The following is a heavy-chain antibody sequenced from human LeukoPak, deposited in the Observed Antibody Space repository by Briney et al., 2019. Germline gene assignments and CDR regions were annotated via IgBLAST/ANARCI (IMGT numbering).Heavy chain of an antibody. CDR3: ARHCGRGGYYSPYDAFDI. CDR1: GGSISSYY. CDR2: IYYSGST. Sequence: SETLSLTCTVSGGSISSYYWSWIRQPPGKGLEGIGYIYYSGSTNYNPSLKSRVTISVDTSKNQFSLKLSSVTAADTAVYYCARHCGRGGYYSPYDAFDIWGQGTMVTVSS. J-gene: IGHJ3*02. D-gene: IGHD3-22*01. V-gene: IGHV4-59*08.